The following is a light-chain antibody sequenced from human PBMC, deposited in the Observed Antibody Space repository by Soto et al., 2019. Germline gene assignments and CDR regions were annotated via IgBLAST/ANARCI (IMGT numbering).Light chain of an antibody. CDR2: AVS. CDR3: ISYTDRQSYL. J-gene: IGLJ1*01. V-gene: IGLV2-14*03. CDR1: SSHIGSYNH. Sequence: QSVLTQPSSVSGSPGQSINISCSGTSSHIGSYNHVAWYQQFTVKSPKLMIYAVSDRPPGVSDRFSGSKSGITASLTISGLQTEDEADYYCISYTDRQSYLFGTGTKVTVL.